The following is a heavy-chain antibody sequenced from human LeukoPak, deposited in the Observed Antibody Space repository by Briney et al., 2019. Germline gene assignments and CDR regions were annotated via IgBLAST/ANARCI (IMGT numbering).Heavy chain of an antibody. Sequence: PGGSLRLSCAASGFTFSSYSMNWVRQAPGKGLEWVSSISSSSTYIHYADSVKGRFTISRDNAKNSVYLQMNSLKGEDTALYYCARLSAYYYGSYFYYYMDVWGKGTTITVSS. CDR1: GFTFSSYS. CDR3: ARLSAYYYGSYFYYYMDV. V-gene: IGHV3-21*06. D-gene: IGHD3-10*01. CDR2: ISSSSTYI. J-gene: IGHJ6*03.